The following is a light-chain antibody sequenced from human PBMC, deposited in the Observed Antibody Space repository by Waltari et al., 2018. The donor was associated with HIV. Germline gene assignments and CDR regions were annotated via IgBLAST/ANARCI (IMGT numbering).Light chain of an antibody. V-gene: IGKV3-11*01. CDR3: QQRSTWPGPT. J-gene: IGKJ4*01. Sequence: EIVLTQSPATLSLSPGERATLSCRASQCVGDYLAWYQQKPGQAPKLFIYDASNRATGIPARFSGSGFGTDFTLTISSLEPEDFAVYYCQQRSTWPGPTFGGGTKVEI. CDR1: QCVGDY. CDR2: DAS.